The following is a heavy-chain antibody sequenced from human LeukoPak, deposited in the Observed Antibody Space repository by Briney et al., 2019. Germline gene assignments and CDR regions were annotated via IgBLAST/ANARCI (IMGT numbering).Heavy chain of an antibody. CDR3: ARDARYFDWLLPFDR. CDR2: ISSSSSTI. J-gene: IGHJ5*01. CDR1: GFTFSSYS. Sequence: GSVRLSCAASGFTFSSYSMNWVGQAPGKGLEWVSYISSSSSTIYYADSVKGRFTISRDNAKNSLYLQMNSLRDEDTAVYYCARDARYFDWLLPFDRWGQGSLVSVSS. V-gene: IGHV3-48*02. D-gene: IGHD3-9*01.